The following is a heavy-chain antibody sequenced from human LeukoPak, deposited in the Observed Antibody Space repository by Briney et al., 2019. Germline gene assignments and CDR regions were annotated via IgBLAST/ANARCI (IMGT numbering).Heavy chain of an antibody. CDR3: ARCSGGNYYHYYLDV. D-gene: IGHD3-10*01. V-gene: IGHV3-20*04. CDR2: TNFNGATR. J-gene: IGHJ6*03. CDR1: GFIFDDHA. Sequence: GGSLRLSCRASGFIFDDHAMTWVRQVPGKGLEWVSGTNFNGATRDYGDPFKGRFSISTDNDKNLLYLQMDSLRAEDTALYYCARCSGGNYYHYYLDVWGKGTKVTVSS.